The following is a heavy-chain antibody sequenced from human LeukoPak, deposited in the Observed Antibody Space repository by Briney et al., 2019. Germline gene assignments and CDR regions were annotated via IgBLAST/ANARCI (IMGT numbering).Heavy chain of an antibody. Sequence: ASVKVSCKASGYTFTSYGISWVRQAPGQGLEWMGWISAYNGNTNYAQKFQGRVTITADKSTSTAYMELRSLRSDDTAVYYCARDRSYYYESSGYFYVGGNYWGQGTLVTVSS. CDR2: ISAYNGNT. CDR3: ARDRSYYYESSGYFYVGGNY. V-gene: IGHV1-18*01. CDR1: GYTFTSYG. D-gene: IGHD3-22*01. J-gene: IGHJ4*02.